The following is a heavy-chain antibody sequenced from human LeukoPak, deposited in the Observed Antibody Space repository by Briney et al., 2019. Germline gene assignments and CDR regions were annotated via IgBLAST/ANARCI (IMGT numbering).Heavy chain of an antibody. J-gene: IGHJ6*02. CDR3: ARESGGSSWYYYYYGMDV. D-gene: IGHD6-13*01. Sequence: GGSLRLSCAASGFTFSSYSMNWVRQAPGKGLEWVSSISSSSYIYYADSVKGRFTISRDNAKNSLYLQMNSLRAEDTAVYYCARESGGSSWYYYYYGMDVWGQGPTVTVSS. CDR1: GFTFSSYS. CDR2: ISSSSYI. V-gene: IGHV3-21*01.